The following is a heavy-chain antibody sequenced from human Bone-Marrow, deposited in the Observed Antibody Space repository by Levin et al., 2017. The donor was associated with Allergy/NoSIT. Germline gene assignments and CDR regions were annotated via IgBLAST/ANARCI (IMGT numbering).Heavy chain of an antibody. CDR3: ARVPGIATRPSDY. Sequence: GASVKVSCQGSGYTFTSYGISWVRQAPGQGLEWMGWINANNDKTKYSQKFQDRVTLTTDSSTSTAYMELKSLRSVDTAVYYCARVPGIATRPSDYWGHGTQVIVSS. J-gene: IGHJ4*01. CDR1: GYTFTSYG. D-gene: IGHD6-6*01. CDR2: INANNDKT. V-gene: IGHV1-18*01.